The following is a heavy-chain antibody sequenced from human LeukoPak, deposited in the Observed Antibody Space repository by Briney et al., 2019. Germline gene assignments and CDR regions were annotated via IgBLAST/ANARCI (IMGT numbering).Heavy chain of an antibody. Sequence: KPSETLSLTCTVSGGSISSYYWSWIRQPAGKGLEWIGRIYTSGSTNYNPSLKSRVTMSVDTSKNQFSLKLSSVTAADTAVYYCARESVRGVLNWFDPWGQGTLVTVPS. V-gene: IGHV4-4*07. CDR1: GGSISSYY. J-gene: IGHJ5*02. CDR3: ARESVRGVLNWFDP. D-gene: IGHD3-10*01. CDR2: IYTSGST.